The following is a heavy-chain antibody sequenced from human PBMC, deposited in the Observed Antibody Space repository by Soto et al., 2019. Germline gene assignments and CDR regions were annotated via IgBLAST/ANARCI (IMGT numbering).Heavy chain of an antibody. D-gene: IGHD6-13*01. CDR3: AKDISVWGAAADY. J-gene: IGHJ4*02. V-gene: IGHV3-9*01. CDR2: ISWNSGSI. CDR1: GFTFDDYA. Sequence: EVQLVESGGGLVQPGRSLRLSCAASGFTFDDYAMHWVRQAPGKGLEWVSGISWNSGSIGYADSVKGRLTISRDNAKNSLYLQMNSLRAEDTALYYCAKDISVWGAAADYWGQGTLVTVSS.